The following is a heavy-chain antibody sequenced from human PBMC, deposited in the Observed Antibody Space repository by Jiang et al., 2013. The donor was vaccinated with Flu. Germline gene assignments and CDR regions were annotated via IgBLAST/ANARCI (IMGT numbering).Heavy chain of an antibody. D-gene: IGHD2-15*01. CDR3: AKIGYCSGGSCYQFDY. J-gene: IGHJ4*02. CDR1: GYTFASYW. V-gene: IGHV5-51*01. Sequence: GAEVKKPGESLKISCKGSGYTFASYWIGWVRQMPGKGLECMGIIYPGDSDTRYSPSFQGQVTISADKSISTAYLQWSSLEASDTAMYYCAKIGYCSGGSCYQFDYWGQGTAVTVSS. CDR2: IYPGDSDT.